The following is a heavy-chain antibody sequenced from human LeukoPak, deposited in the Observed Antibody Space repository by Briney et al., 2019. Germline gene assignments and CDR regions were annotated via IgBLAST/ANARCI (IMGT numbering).Heavy chain of an antibody. CDR2: ISGSGGST. J-gene: IGHJ4*02. V-gene: IGHV3-23*01. CDR1: GFTFSSYD. Sequence: GGSLRLSCAASGFTFSSYDMSWVRQAPGKGLEWVSAISGSGGSTYYADSVKGRFTISRDNAKYSLYLQMNSLRAEDTAVYYCAARTGGYWGQGTLVNVSS. D-gene: IGHD1-1*01. CDR3: AARTGGY.